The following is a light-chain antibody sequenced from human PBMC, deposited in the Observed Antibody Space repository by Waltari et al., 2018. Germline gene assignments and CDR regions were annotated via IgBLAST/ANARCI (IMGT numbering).Light chain of an antibody. CDR1: GLGDKY. V-gene: IGLV3-1*01. CDR3: QTWDNSAVV. CDR2: QDI. J-gene: IGLJ2*01. Sequence: SYELTQPHSVSVSPGQTASITCSGDGLGDKYVSWYQQKPGQSPVLVIFQDITRPSGIPERFSGSNSRNTATLTISGTQAMDEADYYCQTWDNSAVVFGGGTKLTVL.